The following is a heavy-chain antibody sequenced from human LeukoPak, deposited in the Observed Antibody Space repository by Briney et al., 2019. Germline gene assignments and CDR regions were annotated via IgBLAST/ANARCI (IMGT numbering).Heavy chain of an antibody. V-gene: IGHV4-31*03. CDR3: VRYSYYYASGSQFDY. CDR2: IYYSGST. J-gene: IGHJ4*02. D-gene: IGHD3-10*01. CDR1: GGSISSGGYY. Sequence: SQTLSLTCTVSGGSISSGGYYWSWIRQHPGKGLEWVGYIYYSGSTYYNPSLKSRVTISVDTSKNQFSLKLSSVTAADTAVYYCVRYSYYYASGSQFDYWGQGTLVTVSS.